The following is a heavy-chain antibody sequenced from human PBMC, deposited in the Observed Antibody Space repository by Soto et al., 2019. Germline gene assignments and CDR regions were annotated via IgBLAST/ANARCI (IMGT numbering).Heavy chain of an antibody. Sequence: TGESLKICCRGSGYSFTSYWIGWVRQMPGKGLEWMGIIYPGDSDTRYSPSFQGQVTISADKSISTAYLQWSSLKASDTAMYYCASPTPHYYDSSGYYGGKGDAFDIWGQGTMVTVSS. CDR3: ASPTPHYYDSSGYYGGKGDAFDI. V-gene: IGHV5-51*03. D-gene: IGHD3-22*01. CDR1: GYSFTSYW. CDR2: IYPGDSDT. J-gene: IGHJ3*02.